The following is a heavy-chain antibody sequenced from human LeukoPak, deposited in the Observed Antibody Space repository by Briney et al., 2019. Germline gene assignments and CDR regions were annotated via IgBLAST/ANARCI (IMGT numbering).Heavy chain of an antibody. CDR2: INHSGST. J-gene: IGHJ4*02. V-gene: IGHV4-34*01. CDR1: GGSFSGYY. CDR3: ARARSNPRIAARPGDY. D-gene: IGHD6-6*01. Sequence: SETLSLTCAVYGGSFSGYYWSWIRQPPGKGLEWIGEINHSGSTNYNPSLKSRVTISVDTSKNQFSLKLSSVTAADTAVYYCARARSNPRIAARPGDYWGQGTLVTVSS.